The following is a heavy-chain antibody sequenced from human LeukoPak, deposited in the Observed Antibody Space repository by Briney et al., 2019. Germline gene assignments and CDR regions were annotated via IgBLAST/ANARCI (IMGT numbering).Heavy chain of an antibody. J-gene: IGHJ4*02. CDR2: ISAYNGNT. V-gene: IGHV1-18*01. Sequence: ALVKVSCKASGYTFTSYGISWVRQAPGQGLEWMGWISAYNGNTNYAQKLQGRVTMTTDTSTSTAYMELRSLRSDDTAVYYCARDDWLGYCSGGSCLVDYWGQGTLVTVSS. D-gene: IGHD2-15*01. CDR1: GYTFTSYG. CDR3: ARDDWLGYCSGGSCLVDY.